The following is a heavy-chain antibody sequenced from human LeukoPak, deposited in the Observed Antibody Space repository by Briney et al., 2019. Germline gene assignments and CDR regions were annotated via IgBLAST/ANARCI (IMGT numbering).Heavy chain of an antibody. Sequence: ASVKVSCKASGYTFTAYYIHWVRQAPGQGLEWMGRINPNGGVTNNAQQFQGRFTMTRDTSISTAFMELSRLTSDDTAVYYCARDRYYDGSGHNPGERALEIWGQGTMVSVSS. CDR1: GYTFTAYY. V-gene: IGHV1-2*06. CDR3: ARDRYYDGSGHNPGERALEI. D-gene: IGHD3-22*01. J-gene: IGHJ3*02. CDR2: INPNGGVT.